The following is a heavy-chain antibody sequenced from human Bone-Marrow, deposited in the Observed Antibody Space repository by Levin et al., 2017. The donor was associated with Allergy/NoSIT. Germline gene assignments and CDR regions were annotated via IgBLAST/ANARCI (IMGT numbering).Heavy chain of an antibody. Sequence: GESLKISCAASGFTFTSYSMNWVRQAPGKGLEWVSSISSSSSYIFYADSVKGRFTISRDNAKNSLYLQMNSLRVEDTAVYYCTRRYYDTSGSHFGWWGQGTLVTVSS. V-gene: IGHV3-21*01. J-gene: IGHJ4*02. D-gene: IGHD3-22*01. CDR1: GFTFTSYS. CDR2: ISSSSSYI. CDR3: TRRYYDTSGSHFGW.